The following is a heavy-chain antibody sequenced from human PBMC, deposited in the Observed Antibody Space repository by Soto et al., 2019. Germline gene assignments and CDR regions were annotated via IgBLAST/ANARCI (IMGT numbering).Heavy chain of an antibody. Sequence: GGSLRLSCEASGFTFSTYSMAWVRQAPGKGLEWVASISSTSSYIYYADAMKGRFTISRDNAKNSLYLQMNSLRAEDTAVYFCARTPGRDGYNHFEYWGHGTLVTVYS. D-gene: IGHD1-1*01. CDR3: ARTPGRDGYNHFEY. CDR2: ISSTSSYI. CDR1: GFTFSTYS. V-gene: IGHV3-21*01. J-gene: IGHJ4*01.